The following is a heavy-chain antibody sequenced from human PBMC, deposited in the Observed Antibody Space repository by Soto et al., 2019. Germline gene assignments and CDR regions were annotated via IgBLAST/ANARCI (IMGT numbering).Heavy chain of an antibody. D-gene: IGHD2-15*01. V-gene: IGHV2-5*02. CDR3: AHRQRYCSGGSCERVFDY. Sequence: QITLKESGPTLVKPTQTLTLTCTFSGFSLSTSGVGVGWIRQPPGKALEWLALIYWDDDKRYSPSLKSRLTITKDTSKHQVVLTMTNMDPVDTATYYCAHRQRYCSGGSCERVFDYWGQGTLVTVSS. J-gene: IGHJ4*02. CDR1: GFSLSTSGVG. CDR2: IYWDDDK.